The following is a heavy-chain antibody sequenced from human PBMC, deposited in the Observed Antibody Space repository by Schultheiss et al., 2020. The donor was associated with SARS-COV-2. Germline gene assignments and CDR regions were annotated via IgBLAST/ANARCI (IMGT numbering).Heavy chain of an antibody. J-gene: IGHJ5*02. CDR1: GGSFSDFY. CDR3: ARGMVAVPRHWFDP. CDR2: INHRGST. D-gene: IGHD2-15*01. V-gene: IGHV4-34*01. Sequence: SETLSLTCAVYGGSFSDFYWSWIRQPPGKGLELIGEINHRGSTNYSPSLTSRVIVSVDTSKKQFSLRLRSVTAADTAVYYCARGMVAVPRHWFDPWGQGTLVTVSS.